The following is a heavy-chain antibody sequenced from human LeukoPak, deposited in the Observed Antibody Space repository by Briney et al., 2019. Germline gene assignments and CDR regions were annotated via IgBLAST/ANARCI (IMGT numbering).Heavy chain of an antibody. Sequence: SDTLSLTCTVSGGSISSYYWSWTRQPPGKGLEWIGYIYYSGSTNYNPSLKSRVTISVHTSKNQFSLKLSSVTAADTAVYYCAGGLLFEYYYYYWMDVWGKGTTVTVSS. CDR3: AGGLLFEYYYYYWMDV. CDR2: IYYSGST. D-gene: IGHD2-21*02. V-gene: IGHV4-59*07. CDR1: GGSISSYY. J-gene: IGHJ6*04.